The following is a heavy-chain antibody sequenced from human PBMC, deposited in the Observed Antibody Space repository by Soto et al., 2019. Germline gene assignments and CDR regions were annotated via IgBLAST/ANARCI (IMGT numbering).Heavy chain of an antibody. Sequence: GGSLRLSCAASGFTCSDYTMNWGRQAPGKGLEWVSSISRSGIYRYNVDSVKGRFTISRDNAENSLYLQLNSLRAEDTAVYYCARDRYGGYSLDPWGQGTLVTVSS. V-gene: IGHV3-21*01. CDR2: ISRSGIYR. CDR1: GFTCSDYT. D-gene: IGHD4-17*01. J-gene: IGHJ5*02. CDR3: ARDRYGGYSLDP.